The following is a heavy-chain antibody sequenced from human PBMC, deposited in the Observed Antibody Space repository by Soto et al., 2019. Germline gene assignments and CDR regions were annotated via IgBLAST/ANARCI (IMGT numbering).Heavy chain of an antibody. CDR1: GFTFIDSA. Sequence: EVQLVESGGGLVQPGGSLKVPCAPSGFTFIDSAMHWVPQASAKGLEWVGRIRGKTNSYATTYAASLKGRFTISRDDSKSTTYLQMNSLKAEDTAVYYCTSAAVASYWGQGTLVTVSS. V-gene: IGHV3-73*02. CDR3: TSAAVASY. CDR2: IRGKTNSYAT. J-gene: IGHJ4*02. D-gene: IGHD6-19*01.